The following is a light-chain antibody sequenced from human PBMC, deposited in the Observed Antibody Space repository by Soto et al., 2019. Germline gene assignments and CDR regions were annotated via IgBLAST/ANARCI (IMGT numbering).Light chain of an antibody. CDR2: TTN. CDR3: LLYYGGAHLV. Sequence: QSVLTQEPSLTVSPGGTVTLTCASSTGAVTSGNYASWFQQFPGQPPRTLIYTTNNRHSWTPARFSGSLLGGRAALTLSGAQPEDEADYYCLLYYGGAHLVFGGGTKLTVL. CDR1: TGAVTSGNY. J-gene: IGLJ3*02. V-gene: IGLV7-43*01.